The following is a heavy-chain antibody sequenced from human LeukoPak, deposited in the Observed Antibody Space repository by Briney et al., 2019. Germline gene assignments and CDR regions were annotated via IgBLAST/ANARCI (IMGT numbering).Heavy chain of an antibody. Sequence: SGGSLRLSCAASGFTFSSYAMSWVRQAPGKGLEWVSAISGSGGSTYYADSVKGRFTISRDNSKNTLYLQMNSLRAEDTAVYYWAKDRLVAAAGTFDYWGQGTLVTVSS. J-gene: IGHJ4*02. CDR1: GFTFSSYA. CDR2: ISGSGGST. D-gene: IGHD6-13*01. CDR3: AKDRLVAAAGTFDY. V-gene: IGHV3-23*01.